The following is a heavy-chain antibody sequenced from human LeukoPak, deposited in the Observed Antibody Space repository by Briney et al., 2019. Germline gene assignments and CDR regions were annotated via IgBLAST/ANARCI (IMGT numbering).Heavy chain of an antibody. J-gene: IGHJ4*02. V-gene: IGHV1-69*04. Sequence: SVKVSCKASGGTFSSYAISWVRQAPGQGLEWMGRIIPILGIANYAQKFQGRVTITADKSTSTAYMELSSLRSEDTAVYYCARDTLRSGYDYWGQGTLVTVSS. CDR3: ARDTLRSGYDY. CDR1: GGTFSSYA. CDR2: IIPILGIA. D-gene: IGHD5-18*01.